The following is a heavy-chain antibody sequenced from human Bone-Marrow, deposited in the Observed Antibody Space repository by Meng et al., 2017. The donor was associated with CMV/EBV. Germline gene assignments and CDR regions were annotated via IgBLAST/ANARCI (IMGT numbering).Heavy chain of an antibody. Sequence: KAYGYILTNFALHWVRQAPGQSLEWMGWVNAGNGNTRYSQKFQGRVTITRDTSATTVYMELSSLRSDDTTVYYCARNPLGDSYWYFDLWGRGTLVTVSS. V-gene: IGHV1-3*01. D-gene: IGHD1-26*01. CDR3: ARNPLGDSYWYFDL. J-gene: IGHJ2*01. CDR1: GYILTNFA. CDR2: VNAGNGNT.